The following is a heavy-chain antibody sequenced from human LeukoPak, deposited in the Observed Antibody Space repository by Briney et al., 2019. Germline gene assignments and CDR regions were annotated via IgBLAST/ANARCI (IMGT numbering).Heavy chain of an antibody. J-gene: IGHJ4*02. CDR3: ARDVSLGFWSGYSDY. CDR1: GFIFSSYS. D-gene: IGHD3-3*01. Sequence: GGSLRLSCAASGFIFSSYSMTWVRPAPGKGLEWVANLDQGGSDDFYLDSVRGRFTISRDNAKNSLYLQMDSLRVEDTAVYYCARDVSLGFWSGYSDYWGQGILVAVAS. CDR2: LDQGGSDD. V-gene: IGHV3-7*01.